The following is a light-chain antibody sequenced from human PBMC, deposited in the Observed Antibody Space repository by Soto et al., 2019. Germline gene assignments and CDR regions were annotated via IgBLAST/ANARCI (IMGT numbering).Light chain of an antibody. CDR1: QSVSSK. V-gene: IGKV3D-15*01. Sequence: ETVMTQSPATLSVSPGERATLSCRASQSVSSKLAWYQQKPGQAPRLLIYGASTRATGIPARFSGSGSGTEFTLTISILQSEDFAVYYCHQYNNWPPITFGQGTRLEI. CDR2: GAS. J-gene: IGKJ5*01. CDR3: HQYNNWPPIT.